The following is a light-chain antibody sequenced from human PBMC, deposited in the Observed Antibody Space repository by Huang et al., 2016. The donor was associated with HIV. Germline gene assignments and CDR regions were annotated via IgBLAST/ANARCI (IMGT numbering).Light chain of an antibody. CDR1: QSVSSH. V-gene: IGKV3-15*01. J-gene: IGKJ1*01. CDR3: QQCNNWPPT. Sequence: EIVMTQSPATLSVSPGERATLFCRASQSVSSHLAWYQQKPGQAPRLRIYGAATRGSGSPARYSGGESGTELTLTISILQSEDIAIYFCQQCNNWPPTFGQGTRVEIK. CDR2: GAA.